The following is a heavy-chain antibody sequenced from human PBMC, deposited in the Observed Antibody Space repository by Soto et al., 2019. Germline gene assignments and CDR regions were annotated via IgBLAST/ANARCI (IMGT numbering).Heavy chain of an antibody. CDR1: GFTFSNYA. Sequence: EVQLLESGGGLVQPGGSRRLSCAASGFTFSNYAMTWVRQAPWKWLEWVSVITGRGGGTYFVDSVKGRFTISRDNSKNTVYLQMNSLRAEATAVYYCAKRPLTSAGFDYWGQGTLVTVSS. CDR2: ITGRGGGT. D-gene: IGHD6-13*01. J-gene: IGHJ4*02. CDR3: AKRPLTSAGFDY. V-gene: IGHV3-23*01.